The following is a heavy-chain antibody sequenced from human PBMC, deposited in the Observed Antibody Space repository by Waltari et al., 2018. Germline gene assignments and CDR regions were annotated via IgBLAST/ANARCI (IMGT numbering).Heavy chain of an antibody. D-gene: IGHD6-13*01. J-gene: IGHJ5*02. CDR1: GGSISSGGYY. Sequence: QVQLQESGPGLVKPSQTLSLTCTVSGGSISSGGYYWSWIRQHPGKGLEWIGYIYYSGSTYYNPSLKIRVTISVDTSKNQFSLKLSSVTAADTAVYYCAREAAALASLRWFDPWGQGTLVTVSS. CDR3: AREAAALASLRWFDP. V-gene: IGHV4-31*03. CDR2: IYYSGST.